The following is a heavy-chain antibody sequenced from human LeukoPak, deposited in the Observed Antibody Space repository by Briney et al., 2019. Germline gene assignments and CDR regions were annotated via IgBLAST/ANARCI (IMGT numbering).Heavy chain of an antibody. V-gene: IGHV3-7*01. CDR2: IKEDGSKK. D-gene: IGHD4-17*01. CDR1: GYTLTELS. Sequence: SCKVSGYTLTELSMHWVRQAPGKGLEWVANIKEDGSKKNHLESVKGRFTISRDNAKNFLYLQMNSLRVEDTALYYCARDGDGRGEDFDYWGQGILVTVSS. CDR3: ARDGDGRGEDFDY. J-gene: IGHJ4*02.